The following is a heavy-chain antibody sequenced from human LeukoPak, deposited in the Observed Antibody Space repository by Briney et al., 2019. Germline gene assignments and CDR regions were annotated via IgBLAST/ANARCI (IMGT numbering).Heavy chain of an antibody. CDR2: INGDGRTT. CDR3: AKATSGWYSDC. D-gene: IGHD6-19*01. CDR1: VFTFSSYW. J-gene: IGHJ4*02. V-gene: IGHV3-74*01. Sequence: PGGSLRLSCAASVFTFSSYWMHCVRQAPGKALVWVSCINGDGRTTSYADSVKGRFTISRDNAKNTLFLQMNSLRAEDTAVYYCAKATSGWYSDCWGQGTLVTVSS.